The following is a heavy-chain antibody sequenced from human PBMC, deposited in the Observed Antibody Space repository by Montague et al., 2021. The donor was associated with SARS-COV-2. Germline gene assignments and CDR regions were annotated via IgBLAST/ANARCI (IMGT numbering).Heavy chain of an antibody. J-gene: IGHJ4*02. CDR1: GGSISSSSYY. D-gene: IGHD3-22*01. CDR3: ARGWFSPMLVVVIRGPFDC. CDR2: IYYSGST. V-gene: IGHV4-39*07. Sequence: SETLSLTYTVSGGSISSSSYYWGWIRQPPGKGLEWIGTIYYSGSTYYKPSVKSRVTISVDTSKNQFSLKLSSVTAADTAVYYCARGWFSPMLVVVIRGPFDCWGQGALVTVSS.